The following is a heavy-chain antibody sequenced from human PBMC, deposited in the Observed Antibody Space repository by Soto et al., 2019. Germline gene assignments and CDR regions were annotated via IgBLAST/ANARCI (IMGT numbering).Heavy chain of an antibody. CDR3: ARVSSGWYYFDY. CDR2: MYNSGST. Sequence: SETLSLTCTVSGGSVSSGSYYWSWIRQPPGKGLEWIGYMYNSGSTNYNPSLKSRVIISVDTSKNQFSLKLSSVTAADTAVYYCARVSSGWYYFDYWGQGTPVTVSS. D-gene: IGHD6-19*01. J-gene: IGHJ4*02. V-gene: IGHV4-61*01. CDR1: GGSVSSGSYY.